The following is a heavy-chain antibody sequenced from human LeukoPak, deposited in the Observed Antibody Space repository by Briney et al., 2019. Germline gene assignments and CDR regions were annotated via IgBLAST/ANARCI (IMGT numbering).Heavy chain of an antibody. J-gene: IGHJ6*02. V-gene: IGHV4-34*01. Sequence: SETLSLTCAVYGGSFSGYYWSWIRQPPGKGLEWIGEINHSGSTNYNPSLKSRVTISVDTSKNQFSLKLSSVTAADTAVYYCARAPPRSLGYYYYSGMDVWGQGTTVTVSS. CDR1: GGSFSGYY. CDR3: ARAPPRSLGYYYYSGMDV. CDR2: INHSGST. D-gene: IGHD3-16*01.